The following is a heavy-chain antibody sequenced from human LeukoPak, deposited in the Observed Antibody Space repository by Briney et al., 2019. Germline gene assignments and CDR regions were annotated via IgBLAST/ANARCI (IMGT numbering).Heavy chain of an antibody. Sequence: GGSLRLSCAASGFTVSTNYMTWVRQAPGKGLEWVSVIYSGGTTYYADSVKGRFSISRDNSKNTLYLQMNSLRAEDTAVYYCARYDYGRSGFDYLGPGNPGHRLL. CDR2: IYSGGTT. J-gene: IGHJ4*02. CDR3: ARYDYGRSGFDY. CDR1: GFTVSTNY. D-gene: IGHD5-12*01. V-gene: IGHV3-66*01.